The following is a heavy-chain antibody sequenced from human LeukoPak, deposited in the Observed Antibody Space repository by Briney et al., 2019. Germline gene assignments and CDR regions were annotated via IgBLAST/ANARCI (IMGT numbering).Heavy chain of an antibody. CDR3: ARDRKSNYCSSTSCYGPYYYYYYMDV. J-gene: IGHJ6*03. CDR1: GGSISGYY. Sequence: SETLSLTCTVSGGSISGYYWSWIRQPAGKGLEWIGRIYTSGSTNYNPSLKSRVTMSVDTSKNQFSLKLSSVTAADTAVYYCARDRKSNYCSSTSCYGPYYYYYYMDVWGKGTTVTVSS. V-gene: IGHV4-4*07. D-gene: IGHD2-2*01. CDR2: IYTSGST.